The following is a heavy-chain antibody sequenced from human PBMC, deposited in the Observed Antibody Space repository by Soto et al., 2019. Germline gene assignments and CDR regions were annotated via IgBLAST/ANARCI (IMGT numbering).Heavy chain of an antibody. J-gene: IGHJ4*02. V-gene: IGHV3-23*01. CDR3: AKDLSITMIVVVISLDY. D-gene: IGHD3-22*01. CDR2: ISGSGGST. Sequence: EVQLLESGGGLVQPGGSLRLSCAASGFTFSSYAMSWVRQAPGKGLEWVSAISGSGGSTYYADSVKGRFTTSRDDSKNTLYLQMNSLRAEDTAVYYCAKDLSITMIVVVISLDYSGQGALVTV. CDR1: GFTFSSYA.